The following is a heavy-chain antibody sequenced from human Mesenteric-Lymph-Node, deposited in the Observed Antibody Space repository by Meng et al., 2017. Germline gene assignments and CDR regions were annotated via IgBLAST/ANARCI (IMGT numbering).Heavy chain of an antibody. CDR1: GCCISNYY. CDR3: AREFYDTGGYYYFDY. V-gene: IGHV4-59*01. J-gene: IGHJ4*02. Sequence: SATLSLTCSVSGCCISNYYWSWIRQPPGKGLEWIGFVYSSGSTNYNPSLKTRVTLSLDTSKNQFSLKLNSVTAADTAVYDCAREFYDTGGYYYFDYWGQGTLVTVSS. CDR2: VYSSGST. D-gene: IGHD3-22*01.